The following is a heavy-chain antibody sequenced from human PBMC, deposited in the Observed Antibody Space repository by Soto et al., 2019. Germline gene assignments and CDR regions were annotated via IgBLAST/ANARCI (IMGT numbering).Heavy chain of an antibody. CDR3: ARIGRYYDSSGYLNWFDP. CDR2: ISSSSSYI. Sequence: GGSLRLSCAASGFTFSSYSMNWVRQAPGKGLEWVSSISSSSSYIYYADSVKGRFTISRDNAKNSLYLQMNSLRAEDTAVYYCARIGRYYDSSGYLNWFDPWGQETLVTVS. J-gene: IGHJ5*02. CDR1: GFTFSSYS. V-gene: IGHV3-21*01. D-gene: IGHD3-22*01.